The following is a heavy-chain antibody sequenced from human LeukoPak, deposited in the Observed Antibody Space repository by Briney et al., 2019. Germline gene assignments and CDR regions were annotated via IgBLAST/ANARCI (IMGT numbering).Heavy chain of an antibody. CDR1: GFTFSTFA. V-gene: IGHV3-30-3*01. Sequence: GGSLRLSCAASGFTFSTFAMHWVCQAPGKGLEWVAVISYDGSNKYYADSVKGRFTISRDNAKNSLYLQMNSLRAEDMALYYCAKDGYGGNSGYFDYWGQGTLVTVSS. CDR2: ISYDGSNK. D-gene: IGHD4-23*01. CDR3: AKDGYGGNSGYFDY. J-gene: IGHJ4*02.